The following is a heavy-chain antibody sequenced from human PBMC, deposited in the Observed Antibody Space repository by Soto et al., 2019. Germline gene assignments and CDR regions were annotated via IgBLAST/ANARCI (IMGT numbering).Heavy chain of an antibody. V-gene: IGHV3-30-3*01. D-gene: IGHD2-2*01. CDR2: ISYDGSDK. Sequence: QVQLVESGGGVVQPGRSLRLSCAASGFPFGSYAMHWVRQAPGKGLEWVAVISYDGSDKYYADSVKGRVTISRDNSKNTLYLQMNSLRAEDTAVYYCPRGTSGGMDVWGQGTTVTVSS. CDR1: GFPFGSYA. J-gene: IGHJ6*02. CDR3: PRGTSGGMDV.